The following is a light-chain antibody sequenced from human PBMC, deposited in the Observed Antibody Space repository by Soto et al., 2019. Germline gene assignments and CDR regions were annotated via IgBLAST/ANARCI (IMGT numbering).Light chain of an antibody. CDR3: QQYNGTPPRT. V-gene: IGKV1-5*01. CDR1: QSISNL. J-gene: IGKJ1*01. Sequence: DIQMTQSPSTLSASVGDSVTISCRASQSISNLLAWYQQKPGKAPKLLIFDASSLEHGVPSRFSSGGSGTKFSTTVSNLEPDEYSTYYCQQYNGTPPRTFGQGTKVEI. CDR2: DAS.